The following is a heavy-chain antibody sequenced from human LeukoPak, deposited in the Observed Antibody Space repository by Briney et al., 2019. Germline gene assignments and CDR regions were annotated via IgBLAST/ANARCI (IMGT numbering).Heavy chain of an antibody. V-gene: IGHV3-21*01. CDR2: ISSSSSYI. Sequence: GGSLRLSCAASGFTFSSYSMSWVRQAPGKGLEWVSSISSSSSYIYYADSVKGRFTISRNNAKNSLYLQMNILRAEDTAVYYCARDKAGTTPYYCYSMDVWGKGTTVTVSS. J-gene: IGHJ6*03. CDR1: GFTFSSYS. CDR3: ARDKAGTTPYYCYSMDV. D-gene: IGHD1-14*01.